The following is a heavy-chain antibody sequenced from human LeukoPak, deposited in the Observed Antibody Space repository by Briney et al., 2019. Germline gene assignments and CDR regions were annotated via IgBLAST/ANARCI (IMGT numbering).Heavy chain of an antibody. J-gene: IGHJ4*02. Sequence: ASVKVSFKASGYTFTNYGISWVRQAPGQGLEWMAWISPYNGNTKYAQKFQGRVTMTTDTSTSTAYMELRSLGSDDTAVYYCAIEGPGELDPTFDYWGQGTLVTVSS. V-gene: IGHV1-18*01. CDR1: GYTFTNYG. CDR2: ISPYNGNT. D-gene: IGHD1-26*01. CDR3: AIEGPGELDPTFDY.